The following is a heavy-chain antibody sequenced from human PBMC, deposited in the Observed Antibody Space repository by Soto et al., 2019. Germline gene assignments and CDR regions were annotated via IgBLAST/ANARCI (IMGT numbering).Heavy chain of an antibody. CDR3: ARDRWLWLEGVDY. V-gene: IGHV3-21*01. CDR2: ISSSSSYI. CDR1: GFTFSSYS. Sequence: EVQLVESGGGLVKPGGSLRLSCAASGFTFSSYSMNWVRQAPGKGLEWVSSISSSSSYIYYADSVKGRFTISRDNAKNSLYRQMNILRAEDTAVYYCARDRWLWLEGVDYWAREPWAPSPQ. D-gene: IGHD5-18*01. J-gene: IGHJ4*02.